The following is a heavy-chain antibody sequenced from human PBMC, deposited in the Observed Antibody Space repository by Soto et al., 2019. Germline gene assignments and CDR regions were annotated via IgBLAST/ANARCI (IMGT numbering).Heavy chain of an antibody. CDR2: ISSSSSCI. CDR3: AREGLDYYDSSGDAFDI. Sequence: GGSLRLSCAASGFTFSSYSMNWVRQAPGKGLEWVSSISSSSSCIYYADSVKGRFTISRDNAKNSLYLQMNSLRAEGTAVYYCAREGLDYYDSSGDAFDIWGQGTMVTVSS. D-gene: IGHD3-22*01. CDR1: GFTFSSYS. V-gene: IGHV3-21*01. J-gene: IGHJ3*02.